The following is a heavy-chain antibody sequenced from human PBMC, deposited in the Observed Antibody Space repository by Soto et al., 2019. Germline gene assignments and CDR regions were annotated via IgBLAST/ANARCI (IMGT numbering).Heavy chain of an antibody. CDR1: GFTFSSYS. Sequence: GGSLRLSCAASGFTFSSYSMNWVRQAPGKGLEWVSSISSSSSYIYYADSVKGRFTISRDNAKNSLYLQMNSLRAEDTAVYYCARDRCSGGSCHRHNPLPGGWDYYYYYGMDVWGQGTTVTVSS. V-gene: IGHV3-21*01. D-gene: IGHD2-15*01. CDR3: ARDRCSGGSCHRHNPLPGGWDYYYYYGMDV. J-gene: IGHJ6*02. CDR2: ISSSSSYI.